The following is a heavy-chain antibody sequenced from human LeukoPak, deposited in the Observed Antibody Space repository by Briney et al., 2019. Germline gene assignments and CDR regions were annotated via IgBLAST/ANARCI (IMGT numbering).Heavy chain of an antibody. V-gene: IGHV4-30-4*01. CDR2: IYYSGST. Sequence: SQTLSLTCTVSGGSISSGDYYWSWIRQPPGKGLEWIGYIYYSGSTYYNPSLKSRVTISVDTSKNQFSLKLSSVTAADTAVYYCARANSREHIVVVTAIPVFDYWGQGTLVTVSS. CDR1: GGSISSGDYY. D-gene: IGHD2-21*02. CDR3: ARANSREHIVVVTAIPVFDY. J-gene: IGHJ4*02.